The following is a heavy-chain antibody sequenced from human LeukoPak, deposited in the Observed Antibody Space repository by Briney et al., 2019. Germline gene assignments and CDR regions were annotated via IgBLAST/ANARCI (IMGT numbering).Heavy chain of an antibody. Sequence: GGSLRLSCAASGFTFTNYAMSWVRQAPGKGLEWVSAITTDGRSTYYADSVKGRFTISRDNSKNTVYLQMNSLRGDDTAVYYCAKDGYTAVYYFYYMDVWGKGTTVTVSS. J-gene: IGHJ6*03. D-gene: IGHD2-2*02. V-gene: IGHV3-23*01. CDR1: GFTFTNYA. CDR2: ITTDGRST. CDR3: AKDGYTAVYYFYYMDV.